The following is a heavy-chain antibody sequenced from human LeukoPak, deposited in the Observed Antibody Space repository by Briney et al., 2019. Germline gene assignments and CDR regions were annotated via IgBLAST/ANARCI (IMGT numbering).Heavy chain of an antibody. CDR3: AKAFSSSWYGFDY. J-gene: IGHJ4*02. V-gene: IGHV3-23*01. D-gene: IGHD6-13*01. CDR1: GFTFSNYA. Sequence: GGSLTLSCAASGFTFSNYAMTWVRQAPGKGLEWVSGISGSGGGTYYTDSVKGRFTISRDNSKNTLYLQMNSLRPEDTAIYYCAKAFSSSWYGFDYWGQGTLVTVSS. CDR2: ISGSGGGT.